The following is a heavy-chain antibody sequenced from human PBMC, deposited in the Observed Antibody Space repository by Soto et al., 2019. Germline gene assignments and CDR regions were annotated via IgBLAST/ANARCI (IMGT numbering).Heavy chain of an antibody. CDR1: GYSFTSYW. J-gene: IGHJ5*02. CDR3: ARTHSSSWPREGYWFEP. V-gene: IGHV5-10-1*01. D-gene: IGHD6-13*01. Sequence: GESLKISCKGSGYSFTSYWISWVRQMPGKGLEWMGRIDPSDSYTNYSPSFQGHVTISADKSISTAYLQWSSLKASDTAMYYCARTHSSSWPREGYWFEPWGQGTMVTVSS. CDR2: IDPSDSYT.